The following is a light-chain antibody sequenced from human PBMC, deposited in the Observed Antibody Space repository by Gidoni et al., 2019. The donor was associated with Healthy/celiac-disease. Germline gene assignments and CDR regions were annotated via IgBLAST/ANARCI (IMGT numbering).Light chain of an antibody. CDR2: GAS. J-gene: IGKJ4*02. CDR3: QQYGSSPLT. CDR1: QSVSSSY. Sequence: ELVFTQSTGTLSLSPGERATISCRASQSVSSSYLAWYQQKPGQAPRLLIYGASSRATGIPDRFSGSGSGTDFTLTISRLEPEDFAVYYCQQYGSSPLTFGGGTKVEIK. V-gene: IGKV3-20*01.